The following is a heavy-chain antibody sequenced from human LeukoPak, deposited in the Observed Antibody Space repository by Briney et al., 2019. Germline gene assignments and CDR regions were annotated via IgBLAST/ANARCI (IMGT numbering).Heavy chain of an antibody. CDR2: IYSGGST. V-gene: IGHV3-53*01. D-gene: IGHD4-17*01. J-gene: IGHJ4*02. CDR3: ARGDDYGDYPYYFDY. CDR1: GFTVSSNY. Sequence: GGSLRLSCAASGFTVSSNYMSWVRQAPGKGLEWVSVIYSGGSTYYADSVKGRFTISRDNPKNTLYLQMNSLRAEDTAVYYCARGDDYGDYPYYFDYWGQGTLVTVSS.